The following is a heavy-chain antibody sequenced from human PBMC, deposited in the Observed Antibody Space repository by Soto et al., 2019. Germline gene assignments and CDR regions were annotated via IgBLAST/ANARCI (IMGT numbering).Heavy chain of an antibody. Sequence: QVQLVQSGAEVKKPGASVKVSCKASGYTFTSYDINWVRQATGQGLEWMGWMNADSGNTGYAQTFQGTVTLTRNTSISTAYMELSSLRSEDTALSYGARSTSGYGDRHWGQGPLVTVSS. D-gene: IGHD5-12*01. CDR2: MNADSGNT. CDR1: GYTFTSYD. CDR3: ARSTSGYGDRH. V-gene: IGHV1-8*01. J-gene: IGHJ4*02.